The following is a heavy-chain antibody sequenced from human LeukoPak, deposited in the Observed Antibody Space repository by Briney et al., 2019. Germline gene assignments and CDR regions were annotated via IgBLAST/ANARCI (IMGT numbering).Heavy chain of an antibody. CDR1: GFTFSSYS. D-gene: IGHD5-12*01. Sequence: GVSLRLSCAASGFTFSSYSMNWVRQAPGKGLEWVSSISSSSSYIYYADSVKGRFTISRDNAKNSLYLQMNSLRAEDTAVYYCARGWPGIVATINYWGQGTLVTVFS. V-gene: IGHV3-21*01. CDR2: ISSSSSYI. CDR3: ARGWPGIVATINY. J-gene: IGHJ4*02.